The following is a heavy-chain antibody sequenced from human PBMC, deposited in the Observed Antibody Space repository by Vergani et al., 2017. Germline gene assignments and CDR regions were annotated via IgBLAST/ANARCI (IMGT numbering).Heavy chain of an antibody. J-gene: IGHJ4*02. D-gene: IGHD3-9*01. V-gene: IGHV1-46*03. Sequence: QVQVVQSGAEVKKSGASVKVSCKTSGYTFSNYYMHWVRQAPGQGLEWMGIINPSGGHTNYAQKFQGRVTMTRDTSTSTVYMELSSLRSEDTAIYYCARGDYGMLTGYRYWGEGTLVAVS. CDR1: GYTFSNYY. CDR2: INPSGGHT. CDR3: ARGDYGMLTGYRY.